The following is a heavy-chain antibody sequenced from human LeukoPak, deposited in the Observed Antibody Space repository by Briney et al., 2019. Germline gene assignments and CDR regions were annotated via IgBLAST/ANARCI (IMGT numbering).Heavy chain of an antibody. D-gene: IGHD5-18*01. CDR1: GGSISSSNW. V-gene: IGHV4-4*02. Sequence: SETLSLTCAVSGGSISSSNWWSWVRQPPGKGLEWIGEIYHSGSTNYNPSLKSRVTISVDTSKNQFSLKLSSVAAADTAVYYCALRGYSYGDYYYYMDVWGKGTTVTVSS. CDR3: ALRGYSYGDYYYYMDV. CDR2: IYHSGST. J-gene: IGHJ6*03.